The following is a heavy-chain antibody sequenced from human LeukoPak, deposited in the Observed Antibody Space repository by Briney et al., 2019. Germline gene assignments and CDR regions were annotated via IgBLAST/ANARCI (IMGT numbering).Heavy chain of an antibody. Sequence: GGSLRLSCAASGLTFRNYGMHWVRQAPGKGLEWVAVISSDGNTKYYADSVKGRFTISRDNSKKTLYLQMNSLRAEDTAVYYCASLMVRGVTTEYFQHWGQGTLVTVSS. CDR2: ISSDGNTK. J-gene: IGHJ1*01. V-gene: IGHV3-30*19. CDR3: ASLMVRGVTTEYFQH. D-gene: IGHD3-10*01. CDR1: GLTFRNYG.